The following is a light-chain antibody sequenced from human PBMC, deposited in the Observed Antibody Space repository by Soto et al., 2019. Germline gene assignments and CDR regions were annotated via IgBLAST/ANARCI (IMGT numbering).Light chain of an antibody. V-gene: IGKV1-5*01. CDR2: DAS. CDR1: QSVSGW. J-gene: IGKJ1*01. Sequence: DIQMTQSPSPLSASVGDTVPVTCRASQSVSGWLAWYQQKPGEAPKLLIYDASSLESGVPSRFSGSGSGTEFTLTISSLQPDDFATYYCQQYNSYSRTFGQGTKVDIK. CDR3: QQYNSYSRT.